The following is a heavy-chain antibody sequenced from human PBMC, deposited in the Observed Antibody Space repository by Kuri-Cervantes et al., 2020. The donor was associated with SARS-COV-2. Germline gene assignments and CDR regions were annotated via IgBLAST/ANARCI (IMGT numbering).Heavy chain of an antibody. J-gene: IGHJ4*02. D-gene: IGHD3-3*01. Sequence: GESLKISCTASGFTFGDYAMSWVRQAPGKGLEWVGFIRSKTDGGTTDYAAPVKGRFTISRDDSKNTLYLQMNSLKTEDTAVYYCTTDPNYDFWSGYPQFDYWGQGTLVTVSS. CDR3: TTDPNYDFWSGYPQFDY. V-gene: IGHV3-49*04. CDR2: IRSKTDGGTT. CDR1: GFTFGDYA.